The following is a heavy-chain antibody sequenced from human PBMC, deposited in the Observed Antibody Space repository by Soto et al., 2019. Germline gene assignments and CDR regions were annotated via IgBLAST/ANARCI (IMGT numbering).Heavy chain of an antibody. CDR1: GNTFSSYG. CDR2: IDLSKTYI. Sequence: ESLKLSCQGSGNTFSSYGISWVRQMPGKGREWMGRIDLSKTYIHDNPSFHGHVTISFYKSISTAYLRWRSLKASDTAIYYCTRPLGGDSSGYYSSYFAMNXWGQATMVTAS. V-gene: IGHV5-10-1*01. J-gene: IGHJ6*02. CDR3: TRPLGGDSSGYYSSYFAMNX. D-gene: IGHD3-22*01.